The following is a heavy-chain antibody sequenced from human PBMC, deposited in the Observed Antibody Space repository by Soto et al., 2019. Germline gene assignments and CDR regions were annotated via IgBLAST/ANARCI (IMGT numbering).Heavy chain of an antibody. CDR3: ARGRGRFFDWIGSITY. V-gene: IGHV3-21*01. Sequence: LRLSCAASGFTFSIYSMNWIRQAPGKGLEWVSSISSSSSDIYQADSVKGRFTISRDNANNSLFLQMNSLRVEDTAVYYCARGRGRFFDWIGSITYWGHGTLVTVSS. CDR2: ISSSSSDI. J-gene: IGHJ4*01. D-gene: IGHD3-9*01. CDR1: GFTFSIYS.